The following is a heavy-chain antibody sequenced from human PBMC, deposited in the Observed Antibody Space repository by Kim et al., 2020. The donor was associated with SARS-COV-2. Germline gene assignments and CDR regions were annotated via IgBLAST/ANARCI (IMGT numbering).Heavy chain of an antibody. CDR3: ASGAAAGHTAPLYYYGMDV. J-gene: IGHJ6*02. CDR1: GGTFSSYA. Sequence: SVKVSCKASGGTFSSYAISWVRQAPGQGLEWMGGIIPIFGTANYAQKFQGRVTITADESTSTAYMELSSLRSEDTAVYYCASGAAAGHTAPLYYYGMDVWGQGTTVTVSS. D-gene: IGHD6-13*01. V-gene: IGHV1-69*13. CDR2: IIPIFGTA.